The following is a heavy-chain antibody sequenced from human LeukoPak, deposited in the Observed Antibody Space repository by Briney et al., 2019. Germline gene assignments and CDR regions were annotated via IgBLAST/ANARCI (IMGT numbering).Heavy chain of an antibody. CDR1: GFTFSDYY. CDR3: ARREAAGRCFDY. V-gene: IGHV3-11*01. D-gene: IGHD6-13*01. J-gene: IGHJ4*02. CDR2: ISSGGSTI. Sequence: GGSLRLSCAVSGFTFSDYYMSWIRQAPGKGLEWVSYISSGGSTISHADSEKGRFTISRDNAENSLYLQMNSLRAADTAVYYCARREAAGRCFDYWGQGALVTVSS.